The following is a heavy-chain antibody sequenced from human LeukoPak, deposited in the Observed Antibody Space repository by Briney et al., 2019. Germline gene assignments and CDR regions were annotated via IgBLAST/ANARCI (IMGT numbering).Heavy chain of an antibody. D-gene: IGHD2-2*02. V-gene: IGHV1-2*06. CDR1: GYTFTGYY. J-gene: IGHJ5*02. CDR3: ASGECSSTSCYTGMS. CDR2: INPNSGGT. Sequence: AASVKVSCKASGYTFTGYYMHWVRQAPGQGLGWMGRINPNSGGTNYAQKFQGRVTMTRDTSISTAYMELSRLRSDDTAVYYCASGECSSTSCYTGMSWGQGTLVTVSS.